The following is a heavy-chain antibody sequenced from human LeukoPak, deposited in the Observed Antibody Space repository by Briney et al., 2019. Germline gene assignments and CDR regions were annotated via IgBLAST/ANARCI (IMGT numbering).Heavy chain of an antibody. Sequence: GGSLRLSCAASGFTFSSYAMSWVRQAPGKGLEWVSAISGSGAGTYYADSVKGRFTISRDNSKNTLYLQMNSLRAEDTAVYYCGKDHQYCSGGGCYGDCWGQGTLVTVSS. D-gene: IGHD2-15*01. J-gene: IGHJ4*02. CDR1: GFTFSSYA. CDR3: GKDHQYCSGGGCYGDC. V-gene: IGHV3-23*01. CDR2: ISGSGAGT.